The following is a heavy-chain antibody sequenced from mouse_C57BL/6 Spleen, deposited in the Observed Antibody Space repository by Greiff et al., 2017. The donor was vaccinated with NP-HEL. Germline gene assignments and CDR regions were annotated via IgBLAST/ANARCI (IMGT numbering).Heavy chain of an antibody. CDR1: GFTFSDFY. CDR3: ARDYYGAMDY. CDR2: SRNKANDYTT. D-gene: IGHD1-1*01. V-gene: IGHV7-1*01. J-gene: IGHJ4*01. Sequence: EVKLMESGGGLVQSGRSLRLSCATSGFTFSDFYMEWVRQAPGKGLEWIAASRNKANDYTTEYSASVKGRFIVSRDTSQSILYLQMNALRAEDTAIYYCARDYYGAMDYWGQGTSVTVSS.